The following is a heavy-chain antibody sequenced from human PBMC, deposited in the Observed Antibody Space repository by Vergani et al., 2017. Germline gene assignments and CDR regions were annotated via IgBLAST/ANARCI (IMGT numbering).Heavy chain of an antibody. V-gene: IGHV4-39*01. J-gene: IGHJ5*02. CDR1: GDTIRSSNYY. Sequence: QLQLQESGPGLVKHSATLSLTCSVSGDTIRSSNYYWGWIRQPPGKGLEWIASIYYSGSTYYNPSLKSRVTLSVDKYQNQFSLKLSYVTAADTAVYFCARHSTVEWLVKLGWIDPWGQGILVIFSS. D-gene: IGHD6-19*01. CDR2: IYYSGST. CDR3: ARHSTVEWLVKLGWIDP.